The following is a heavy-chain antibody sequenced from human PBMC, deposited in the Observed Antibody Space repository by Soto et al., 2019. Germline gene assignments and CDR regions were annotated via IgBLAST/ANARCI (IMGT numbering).Heavy chain of an antibody. CDR2: ISGSGNTI. Sequence: QVQLVESGGGLVKPGGSLRLSCAASGFTFSDYYMSWIRQAPGKGLEWVSYISGSGNTIYHADSVKGRFTISRDNAKNSLYLQMSSLRVETTAVYYCAAYSRGDSPHWGQGTLVTVSS. V-gene: IGHV3-11*01. CDR3: AAYSRGDSPH. D-gene: IGHD2-21*01. J-gene: IGHJ4*02. CDR1: GFTFSDYY.